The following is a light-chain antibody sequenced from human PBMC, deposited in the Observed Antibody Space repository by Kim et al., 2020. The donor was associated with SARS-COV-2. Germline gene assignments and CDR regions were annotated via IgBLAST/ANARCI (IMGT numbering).Light chain of an antibody. J-gene: IGLJ2*01. CDR1: SLRTYY. V-gene: IGLV3-19*01. Sequence: ALGQTVRITCQGDSLRTYYTSWVQQKPGQAPIVVVYCKNNRPSGIPDRFSGSSSGNTASLTITATQAGDEADYYCNSRDNNDNVLFGGGTQLTVL. CDR3: NSRDNNDNVL. CDR2: CKN.